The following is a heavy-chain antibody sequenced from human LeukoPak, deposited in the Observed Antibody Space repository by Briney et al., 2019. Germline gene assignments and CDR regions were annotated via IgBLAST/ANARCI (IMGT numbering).Heavy chain of an antibody. CDR2: MNPNSGNT. D-gene: IGHD6-19*01. CDR3: AKVSRPAVAGTPDY. V-gene: IGHV1-8*03. J-gene: IGHJ4*02. CDR1: GYTFTSYD. Sequence: ASVKVSCKASGYTFTSYDINWVRQATGQGLEWMGWMNPNSGNTGYAQKFQGRVTITRNTSISTAHMELSSLRSEDTAVYYCAKVSRPAVAGTPDYWGQGTLVTVPS.